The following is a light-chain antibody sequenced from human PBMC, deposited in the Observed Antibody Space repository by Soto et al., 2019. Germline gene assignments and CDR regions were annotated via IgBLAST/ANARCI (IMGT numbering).Light chain of an antibody. Sequence: EIVLTQSPGTLSLSPGERATLSCRASQSVGSSYLAWYQQKPGQAPRLLIYGVSSRAAGIPDRLSGSGSGTDFTLTFTRLEPEDSAVYYCQQYGASPITFGQGTRLEIK. V-gene: IGKV3-20*01. J-gene: IGKJ5*01. CDR3: QQYGASPIT. CDR2: GVS. CDR1: QSVGSSY.